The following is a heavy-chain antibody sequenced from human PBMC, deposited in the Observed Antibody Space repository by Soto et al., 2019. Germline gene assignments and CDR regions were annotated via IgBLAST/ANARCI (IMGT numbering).Heavy chain of an antibody. CDR1: GFTFNTYG. Sequence: QVQLVESGGGVVQPGRSLRLSCAASGFTFNTYGMHWVRQAPGKGLEWVAVIWHVGGKKYYADSAKGRFTISRDNSKNTLFLQMNSLRAEDTAVYYCARDLGQGNGPFDYWGQGTLVTVSS. J-gene: IGHJ4*02. CDR3: ARDLGQGNGPFDY. CDR2: IWHVGGKK. D-gene: IGHD1-26*01. V-gene: IGHV3-33*01.